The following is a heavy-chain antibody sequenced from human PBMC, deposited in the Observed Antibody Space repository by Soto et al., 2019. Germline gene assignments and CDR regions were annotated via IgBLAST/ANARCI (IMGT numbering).Heavy chain of an antibody. V-gene: IGHV4-59*08. CDR3: ARLSYGPGGWFDP. D-gene: IGHD3-10*01. CDR2: IYYSGST. J-gene: IGHJ5*02. CDR1: GGSISSYY. Sequence: SETLSLTCTVSGGSISSYYWSWIRQPPGKGLEWIGYIYYSGSTNYNPSLKSRVTISVDTSKNQFSLKLSSVTAADTAVYYCARLSYGPGGWFDPWGQGTLVTVS.